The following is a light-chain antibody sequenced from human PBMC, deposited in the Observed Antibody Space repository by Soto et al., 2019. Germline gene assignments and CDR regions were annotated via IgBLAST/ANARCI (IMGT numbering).Light chain of an antibody. V-gene: IGKV1-6*01. CDR2: AAS. J-gene: IGKJ1*01. CDR1: QGIRND. Sequence: AIQMTQSPSSLSASVGDRVTITCRASQGIRNDLGWYQQKPGKAPKLLIYAASSLQSGVPSRFSGSGSGTEFTLTISSLQPDDSAIYYCQQYNNYEWTFGQGTKVDIK. CDR3: QQYNNYEWT.